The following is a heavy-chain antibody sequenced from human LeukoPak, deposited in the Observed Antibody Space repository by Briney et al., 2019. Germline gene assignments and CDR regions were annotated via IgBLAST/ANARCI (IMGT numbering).Heavy chain of an antibody. CDR1: GYTFTSYD. CDR3: ARGVGIVSTLSKKHFDD. CDR2: MDPNSGNT. D-gene: IGHD5/OR15-5a*01. J-gene: IGHJ4*02. V-gene: IGHV1-8*01. Sequence: GASVRASCKASGYTFTSYDINWVRQSTRQRLGCMGWMDPNSGNTGYAQKFPCRVTMTRTTSITTASTELSSLRSEDTAIYYCARGVGIVSTLSKKHFDDWGQGTLVTVSS.